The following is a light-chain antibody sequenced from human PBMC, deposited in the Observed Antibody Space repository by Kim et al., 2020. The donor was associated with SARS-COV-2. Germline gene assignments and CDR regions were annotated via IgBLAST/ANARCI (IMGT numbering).Light chain of an antibody. V-gene: IGLV3-19*01. CDR2: GEN. Sequence: ALGHKVRITCQGDSLRNYYASWYQQRPGQAPVLVIHGENNRPSGIPDRFSGSSSGNTASLTITGAQAEDEADYYCNSRDSSAQRYVFGTGTKVTVL. CDR3: NSRDSSAQRYV. J-gene: IGLJ1*01. CDR1: SLRNYY.